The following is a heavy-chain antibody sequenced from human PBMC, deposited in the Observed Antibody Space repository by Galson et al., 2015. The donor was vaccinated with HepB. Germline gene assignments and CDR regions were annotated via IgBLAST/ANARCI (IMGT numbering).Heavy chain of an antibody. Sequence: SLRLSCAASGFTFKTYGMSWVRQAPGKGLEWVSGISGSGGSIYYADSVKGRFTISRDNSKNTLHLQMNSLRAEDTAVYYCAKDIDYDGSGWLLKVYGLDVWGQGTTVTVSS. CDR3: AKDIDYDGSGWLLKVYGLDV. V-gene: IGHV3-23*01. CDR1: GFTFKTYG. D-gene: IGHD6-19*01. J-gene: IGHJ6*02. CDR2: ISGSGGSI.